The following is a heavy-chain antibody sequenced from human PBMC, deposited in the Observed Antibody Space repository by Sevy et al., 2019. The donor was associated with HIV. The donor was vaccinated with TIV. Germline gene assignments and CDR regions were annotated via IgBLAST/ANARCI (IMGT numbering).Heavy chain of an antibody. CDR2: IQFDGSSQ. CDR1: GFTFTYSG. D-gene: IGHD2-8*01. V-gene: IGHV3-30*02. CDR3: AKNTAAVGVGGFDY. J-gene: IGHJ4*02. Sequence: GGSLRLSCTASGFTFTYSGMHWVRQTPGKGLEWVTFIQFDGSSQYYADSVTGRFTNLRDNSKNTLYLQMNSLRGDDTAVYYCAKNTAAVGVGGFDYWGQGALVIVSS.